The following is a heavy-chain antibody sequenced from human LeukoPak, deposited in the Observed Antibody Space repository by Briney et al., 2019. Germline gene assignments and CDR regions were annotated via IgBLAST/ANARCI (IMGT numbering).Heavy chain of an antibody. J-gene: IGHJ3*02. V-gene: IGHV1-2*02. CDR3: ANEGYYYDSSGTYEGSAFDI. CDR2: INPNSGGT. Sequence: ASVKVSCKASGYTFTGHYMHWVRQAPGQGLEWMGWINPNSGGTNYAQKFQGRVTMTRDTSISTAYMELSRLRSDDTAVYYCANEGYYYDSSGTYEGSAFDIWGQGTMVTVSS. D-gene: IGHD3-22*01. CDR1: GYTFTGHY.